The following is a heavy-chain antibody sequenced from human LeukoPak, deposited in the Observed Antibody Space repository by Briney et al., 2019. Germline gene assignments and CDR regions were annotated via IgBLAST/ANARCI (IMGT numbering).Heavy chain of an antibody. D-gene: IGHD1-26*01. CDR1: GYTFIGNY. CDR3: AKERGSYEGVPDTFDL. V-gene: IGHV1-2*02. CDR2: TNPYSCGT. J-gene: IGHJ3*01. Sequence: ASVTVSCMASGYTFIGNYMHWVRQAPGQGLEWMEWTNPYSCGTNYAQKFQGRITMTRDMSISTAYMELSSLRADDTALYYCAKERGSYEGVPDTFDLWGQGTMVTVSS.